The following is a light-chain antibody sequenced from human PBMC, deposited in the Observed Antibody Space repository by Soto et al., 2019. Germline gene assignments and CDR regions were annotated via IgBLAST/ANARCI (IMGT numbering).Light chain of an antibody. J-gene: IGLJ1*01. V-gene: IGLV2-14*01. CDR3: SSYTSSSTYV. Sequence: QSALTQPASVSGSLGQSITISCTGTSSDVGAYNYVSWYQQYPGKAPKLMIYEVTNRPSGVSNRFSGSKSGNTASLTISGLQAEDEADYYCSSYTSSSTYVFGTGTKVTVL. CDR1: SSDVGAYNY. CDR2: EVT.